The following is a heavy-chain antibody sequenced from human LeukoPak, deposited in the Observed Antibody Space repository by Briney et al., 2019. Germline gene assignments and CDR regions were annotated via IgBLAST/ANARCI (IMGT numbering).Heavy chain of an antibody. D-gene: IGHD3-22*01. CDR3: ARGYYYDSSGYYYLSDAFDI. V-gene: IGHV1-18*01. Sequence: ASVKVSCKASGYTFSNYAITWVRQAPGQGLEWMGWISAFNDNTNYAQKLQGRVTMTTDTSTSTAYMELRSLRSDNTAVYYCARGYYYDSSGYYYLSDAFDIWGQGTMVTVSS. CDR2: ISAFNDNT. CDR1: GYTFSNYA. J-gene: IGHJ3*02.